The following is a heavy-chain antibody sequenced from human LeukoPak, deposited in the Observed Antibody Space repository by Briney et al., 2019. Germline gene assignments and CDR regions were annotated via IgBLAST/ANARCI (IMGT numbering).Heavy chain of an antibody. Sequence: SVTVSCTASGGTFSTYAINWVRQAPGQGLEWMGAINPIFDKSNYAQKFQGRLTITADKSTSTVYMELSSLRSEDTAVYCARDSEHFGEGDMDVWGKGTTVIVSS. CDR2: INPIFDKS. J-gene: IGHJ6*03. V-gene: IGHV1-69*06. CDR3: ARDSEHFGEGDMDV. D-gene: IGHD3-10*01. CDR1: GGTFSTYA.